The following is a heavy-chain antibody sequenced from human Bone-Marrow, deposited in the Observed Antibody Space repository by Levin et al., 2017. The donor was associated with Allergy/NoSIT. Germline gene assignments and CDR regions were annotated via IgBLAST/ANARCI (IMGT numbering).Heavy chain of an antibody. Sequence: ALVKVSCKASGYPFTSYDINWVRQATGQGLEWMGWMNPNSGDTGYAQKFQGRVTMTRNAAISTAYMELNSLRSEDTAVYYCARVWGSVDYWGQGTLVTVSS. V-gene: IGHV1-8*01. J-gene: IGHJ4*02. CDR1: GYPFTSYD. D-gene: IGHD3-16*01. CDR3: ARVWGSVDY. CDR2: MNPNSGDT.